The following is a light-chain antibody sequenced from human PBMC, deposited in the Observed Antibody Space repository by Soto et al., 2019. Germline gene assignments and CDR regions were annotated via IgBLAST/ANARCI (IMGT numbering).Light chain of an antibody. V-gene: IGKV1-6*01. Sequence: IQLTQTPSSLSASVGDRVTISCRASQNIRNDLGWYQQRVGRAPRLLIYAASSLDDGVPSRFSGSGSGTDFTLTISSLQPEDSATYYCLYDFKFPRTFAQGTKVDI. CDR1: QNIRND. CDR3: LYDFKFPRT. CDR2: AAS. J-gene: IGKJ1*01.